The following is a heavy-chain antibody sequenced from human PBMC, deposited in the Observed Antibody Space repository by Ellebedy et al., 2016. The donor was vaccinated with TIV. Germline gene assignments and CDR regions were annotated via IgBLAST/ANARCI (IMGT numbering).Heavy chain of an antibody. CDR3: ARETPNRAFDI. J-gene: IGHJ3*02. CDR1: GFTFSHYY. D-gene: IGHD1-14*01. Sequence: PGGSLRLSCAASGFTFSHYYMTWVRQAPGKGLEWVANIGQNGGEKSYVDSVKGRFTISRDNAKNSLFLQMNSLRVEDTAVYYCARETPNRAFDIWGQGAMVTVSS. CDR2: IGQNGGEK. V-gene: IGHV3-7*01.